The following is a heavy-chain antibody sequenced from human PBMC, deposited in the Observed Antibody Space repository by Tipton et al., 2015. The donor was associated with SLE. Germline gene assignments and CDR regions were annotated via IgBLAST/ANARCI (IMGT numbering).Heavy chain of an antibody. CDR2: VMTKSDGGTT. V-gene: IGHV3-15*01. J-gene: IGHJ4*02. CDR3: ATSYFDFWNAYLAPDY. Sequence: SLRLSCAASGFTFSNAWMSWVRQAPGKGLEWVGRVMTKSDGGTTDYAAPVKGRFTISRDDSKNTLYLQMNSLKTEDTGVYYCATSYFDFWNAYLAPDYWGQGTLVTVSS. CDR1: GFTFSNAW. D-gene: IGHD3-3*01.